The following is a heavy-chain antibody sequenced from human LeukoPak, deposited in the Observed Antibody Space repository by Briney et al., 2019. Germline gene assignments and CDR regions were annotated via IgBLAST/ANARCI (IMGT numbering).Heavy chain of an antibody. Sequence: GASVKVSCKASGGTFSSYAISWVRQAPGQGLEWMGRIIPILGIANYAQKFQGRVTITADKSTSTAYMELSSLRSEDTAVYYCARDHSFGDNYDSSGYPDYWGQGTLVTVSS. D-gene: IGHD3-22*01. CDR1: GGTFSSYA. CDR2: IIPILGIA. J-gene: IGHJ4*02. CDR3: ARDHSFGDNYDSSGYPDY. V-gene: IGHV1-69*04.